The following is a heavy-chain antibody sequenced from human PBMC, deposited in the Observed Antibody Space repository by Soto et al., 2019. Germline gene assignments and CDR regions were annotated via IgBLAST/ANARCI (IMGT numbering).Heavy chain of an antibody. CDR3: AGMRAAGTFDY. J-gene: IGHJ4*02. V-gene: IGHV4-4*02. Sequence: PSETLSLTCDVSGVSISSGNWWSWVRQPPGKGLEWIAEVYNDGSANYHPSLESRATISVDRSKNQFSLKLTSMTAADTAMYYCAGMRAAGTFDYWGQGTLVTVSS. D-gene: IGHD6-13*01. CDR2: VYNDGSA. CDR1: GVSISSGNW.